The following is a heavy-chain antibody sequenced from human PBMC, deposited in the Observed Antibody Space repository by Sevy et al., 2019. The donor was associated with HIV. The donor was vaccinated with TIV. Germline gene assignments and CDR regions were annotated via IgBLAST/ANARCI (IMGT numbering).Heavy chain of an antibody. V-gene: IGHV1-69*01. CDR1: GGTFSSYA. Sequence: ASVKVSCKASGGTFSSYAISWVRQAPGQGLEWMGGIIPIFGTANYAQKFQGRVTITADESTSIAYMELSSLRSEDTAVYYCARGRYIVLVPAAMTLGQYYYYGMDVWGQGTTVTVSS. CDR2: IIPIFGTA. J-gene: IGHJ6*02. D-gene: IGHD2-2*01. CDR3: ARGRYIVLVPAAMTLGQYYYYGMDV.